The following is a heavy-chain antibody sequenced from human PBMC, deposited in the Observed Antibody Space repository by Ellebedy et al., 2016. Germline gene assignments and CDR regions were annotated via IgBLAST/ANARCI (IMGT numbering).Heavy chain of an antibody. V-gene: IGHV4-59*12. J-gene: IGHJ5*02. D-gene: IGHD5-18*01. CDR1: GDSITTYY. CDR2: IYHIGGT. Sequence: SETLSLTCTVPGDSITTYYWSWLRQSPGKGLEWIGFIYHIGGTNYNPSLKGRVTISIDSPKNQFSVKLTSVTAADTAVYYCVREYSYDTNWFDPWGQGTLVTVSS. CDR3: VREYSYDTNWFDP.